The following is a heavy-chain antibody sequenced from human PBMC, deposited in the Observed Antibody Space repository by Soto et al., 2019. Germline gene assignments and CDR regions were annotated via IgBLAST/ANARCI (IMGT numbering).Heavy chain of an antibody. CDR2: INPNSGGT. Sequence: ASVKVSCKASGYTFTGYYMHWVRQAPGQGLEWMGWINPNSGGTNYAQKFQGRVTMTRDTSISTAYMELSRLRSDDTAVYYCARSPQSFFPVDIWGQGTMVTVSS. V-gene: IGHV1-2*02. CDR3: ARSPQSFFPVDI. J-gene: IGHJ3*02. CDR1: GYTFTGYY. D-gene: IGHD3-3*02.